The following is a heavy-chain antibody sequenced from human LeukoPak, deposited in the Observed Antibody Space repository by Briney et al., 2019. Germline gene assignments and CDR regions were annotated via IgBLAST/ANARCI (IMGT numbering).Heavy chain of an antibody. D-gene: IGHD6-6*01. CDR2: INPNSGGT. CDR3: AREGRYSSSSERGYDY. Sequence: ASVKVSCKASGYAFTGYYMHWVRQAPGQGLEWMGWINPNSGGTNYAQKFQGRVTMTRDTSISTAYMELSRLRSDDTAVYYCAREGRYSSSSERGYDYWGQGTLVTVSS. CDR1: GYAFTGYY. J-gene: IGHJ4*02. V-gene: IGHV1-2*02.